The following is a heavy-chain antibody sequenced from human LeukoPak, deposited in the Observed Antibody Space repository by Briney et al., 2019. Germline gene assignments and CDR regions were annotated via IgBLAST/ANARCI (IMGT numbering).Heavy chain of an antibody. Sequence: PGGSLRLSCAASGFTFSSYAMSWVRQAPGKGLEWVGFIRSKPYGGTTEYAASVKGRFTISRDDSKNIAYLQMNSLKTEDTAVFYCTRTGDYYDSSTYYYGLDYWGQGTLVTVSS. J-gene: IGHJ4*02. CDR1: GFTFSSYA. CDR3: TRTGDYYDSSTYYYGLDY. D-gene: IGHD3-22*01. CDR2: IRSKPYGGTT. V-gene: IGHV3-49*04.